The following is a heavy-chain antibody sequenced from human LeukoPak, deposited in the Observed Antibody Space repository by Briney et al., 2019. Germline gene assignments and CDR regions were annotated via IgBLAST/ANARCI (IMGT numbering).Heavy chain of an antibody. CDR3: AKDPASSSSNLDY. D-gene: IGHD6-13*01. J-gene: IGHJ4*02. V-gene: IGHV3-53*01. CDR1: GFTVSSNY. Sequence: GGSLRLSCAASGFTVSSNYMSWVRQAPGKGLEWVSVIGSGGSTHYADSVKGRFTISRDHSKNMLYLQMNSLRVEDTAMYYCAKDPASSSSNLDYWGQGTLVTVSS. CDR2: IGSGGST.